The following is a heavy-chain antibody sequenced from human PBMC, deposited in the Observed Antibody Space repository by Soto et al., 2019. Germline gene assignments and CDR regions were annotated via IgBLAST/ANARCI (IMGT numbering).Heavy chain of an antibody. CDR1: GDTFTGYH. V-gene: IGHV1-2*02. CDR2: IHPNSGGT. CDR3: ARILSEEVGALHY. J-gene: IGHJ4*02. D-gene: IGHD1-26*01. Sequence: QVQLVQSGAEVKKPGASVKVSCKASGDTFTGYHMHWVRQAPGQGLEWMGWIHPNSGGTSYAQKFQGRVTMTRDTSISTAYMELTRLRSDDTAVYYCARILSEEVGALHYWGQGTLVTVSS.